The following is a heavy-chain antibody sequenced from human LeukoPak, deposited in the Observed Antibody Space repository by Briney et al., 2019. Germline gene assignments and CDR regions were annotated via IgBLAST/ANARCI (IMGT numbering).Heavy chain of an antibody. J-gene: IGHJ4*02. D-gene: IGHD3-3*01. CDR3: ARDSPKFWSGLDY. CDR2: IIPIFGTA. Sequence: SVKVSCKAPGGTFSSYAISWVRQAPGQGLEWMGGIIPIFGTANYAQKFQGGVTITADESTSTAYMELSSLRSEDTAVYYCARDSPKFWSGLDYWGQGTLVTVSS. V-gene: IGHV1-69*13. CDR1: GGTFSSYA.